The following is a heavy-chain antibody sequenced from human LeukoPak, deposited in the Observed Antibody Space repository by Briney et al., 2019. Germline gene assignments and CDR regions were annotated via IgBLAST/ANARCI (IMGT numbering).Heavy chain of an antibody. D-gene: IGHD4-11*01. J-gene: IGHJ6*02. V-gene: IGHV3-23*01. CDR3: AKHLKRGQTVYYYYAMDV. CDR2: ISGSGDNT. CDR1: GFTFTNYA. Sequence: GGSLRLSCAASGFTFTNYAMSWVGQAPGKGLEWVSAISGSGDNTYYAASVKGRFTISRDNSKNTLYLQMNNLRAEDTAVYYCAKHLKRGQTVYYYYAMDVWGQGTTVTVSS.